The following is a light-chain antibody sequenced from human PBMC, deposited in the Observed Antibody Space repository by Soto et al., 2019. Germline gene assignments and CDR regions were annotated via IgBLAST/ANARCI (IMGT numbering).Light chain of an antibody. Sequence: DIQMTQSPSSLSASVGDRVTITCQASQDISNYLNWYQQKPGKAPKLLIYDASNFETGVPSRFNGSVSGTDFTFTISSLQPEDIATYYCQQYDNLPPFTFGPGTKVDIK. CDR1: QDISNY. CDR3: QQYDNLPPFT. CDR2: DAS. J-gene: IGKJ3*01. V-gene: IGKV1-33*01.